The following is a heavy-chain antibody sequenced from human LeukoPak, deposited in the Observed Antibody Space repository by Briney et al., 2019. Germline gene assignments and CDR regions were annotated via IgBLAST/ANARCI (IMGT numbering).Heavy chain of an antibody. CDR2: IIPILGIA. CDR1: GGTFSSYA. CDR3: ARDRDYDSSGYPPPFDY. V-gene: IGHV1-69*04. D-gene: IGHD3-22*01. J-gene: IGHJ4*02. Sequence: SVKVSCKASGGTFSSYAISWVRQAPGQGLEWMGRIIPILGIANYAQKFQGRVTITADKSTSTAYMELSSLRSEDTAVYYCARDRDYDSSGYPPPFDYWGQGTLVTVSS.